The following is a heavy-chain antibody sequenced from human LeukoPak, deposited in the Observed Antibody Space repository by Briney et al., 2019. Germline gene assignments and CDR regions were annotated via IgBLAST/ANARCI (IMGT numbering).Heavy chain of an antibody. J-gene: IGHJ4*02. CDR2: INDRGTT. V-gene: IGHV4-34*01. CDR3: ARDPTTVVTVPYYFDF. CDR1: GGSFTGYF. Sequence: SETLSLTCAVYGGSFTGYFWNWIRQSPGKGLEWIAEINDRGTTNYNPSLKSRVTVSVDTSKNQFSLKLTSVTAADTGVYYCARDPTTVVTVPYYFDFWGQGTPVTVSS. D-gene: IGHD4-23*01.